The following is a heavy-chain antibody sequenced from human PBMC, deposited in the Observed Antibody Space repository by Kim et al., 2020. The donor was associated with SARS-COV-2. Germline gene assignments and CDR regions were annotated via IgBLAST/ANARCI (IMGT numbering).Heavy chain of an antibody. CDR3: AKDGGVSGYYYEKYYYYGMDV. D-gene: IGHD3-22*01. J-gene: IGHJ6*02. CDR2: ISGSGGST. V-gene: IGHV3-23*01. CDR1: GFTFSSYA. Sequence: GGSLRLSCAASGFTFSSYAMSWVRQAPGKGLEWVSAISGSGGSTYYADSVKGRFTISRDNSKNTLYLQMNSLRAEDTAVYYCAKDGGVSGYYYEKYYYYGMDVWGQGTTVTVSS.